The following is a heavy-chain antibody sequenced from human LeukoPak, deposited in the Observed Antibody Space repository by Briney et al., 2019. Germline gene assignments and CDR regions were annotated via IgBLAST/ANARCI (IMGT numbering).Heavy chain of an antibody. CDR2: INWNGGST. J-gene: IGHJ3*02. CDR3: ARDDSSGYYDGQDAFDI. V-gene: IGHV3-20*01. CDR1: GFTFDDYG. D-gene: IGHD3-22*01. Sequence: RSGRSLRLSCAASGFTFDDYGMSWVRQAPGKGLEWVSGINWNGGSTGYADSVKGRFTISRDNAKNSLYLQMNSLRAEDTALYHCARDDSSGYYDGQDAFDIWGQGTMVTVSS.